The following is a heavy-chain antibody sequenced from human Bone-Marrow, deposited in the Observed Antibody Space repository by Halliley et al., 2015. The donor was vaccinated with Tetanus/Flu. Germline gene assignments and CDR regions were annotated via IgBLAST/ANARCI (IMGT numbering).Heavy chain of an antibody. CDR3: ARERRAVTGTPFDY. D-gene: IGHD6-19*01. Sequence: QLVQSGAEVKKPGASVKVSCKASGYTFTNNGINWVRQAPGQGLEWMGWISVYNGHTNFAQNFQGRITMTTDTSTSTAYMELRGLRSDDTAFYYCARERRAVTGTPFDYWGQGTLLPFSS. J-gene: IGHJ4*02. CDR1: GYTFTNNG. V-gene: IGHV1-18*04. CDR2: ISVYNGHT.